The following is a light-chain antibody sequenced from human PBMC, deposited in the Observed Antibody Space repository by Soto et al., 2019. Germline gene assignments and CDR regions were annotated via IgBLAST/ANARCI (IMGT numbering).Light chain of an antibody. CDR1: SSNIGSNA. J-gene: IGLJ1*01. CDR2: SNS. CDR3: AAWDDSLNGYV. V-gene: IGLV1-44*01. Sequence: QSVLTQPPSASGTPGQRVTISCSGSSSNIGSNAVNWYQQLPGTAPKLLIYSNSQRPSGVPDRFSGSKSGTSASLAISGLQSGDEADYYCAAWDDSLNGYVFGTGTKVTV.